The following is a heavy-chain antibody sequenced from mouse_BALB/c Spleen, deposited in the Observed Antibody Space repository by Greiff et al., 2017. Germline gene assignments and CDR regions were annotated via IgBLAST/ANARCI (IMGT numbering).Heavy chain of an antibody. J-gene: IGHJ2*01. Sequence: VQLQQSGPGLVKPSQSLSLTCSVTGYSITSGYYWNWIRQFPGNKLEWMGYISYDGSNNYNPSLKNRISITRDTSKNQFFLKLNSVTTEDTATYYCARAPYYYGSSYYFDYWGQGTTLTVSS. V-gene: IGHV3-6*02. CDR2: ISYDGSN. CDR3: ARAPYYYGSSYYFDY. CDR1: GYSITSGYY. D-gene: IGHD1-1*01.